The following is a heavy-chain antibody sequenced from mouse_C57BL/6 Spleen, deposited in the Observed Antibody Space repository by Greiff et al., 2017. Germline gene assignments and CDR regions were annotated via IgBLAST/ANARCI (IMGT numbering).Heavy chain of an antibody. V-gene: IGHV1-74*01. J-gene: IGHJ3*01. Sequence: VQLQQPGAELVKPGASVKVSCKASGYTFTSYWMHWVKQRPGQGLEWIGRIHSSDSATNYTQTLQGKAILTVDKSSSTAYMQISSLTSEDSSFYNCAILGGDYPFAYWGQGALVTVSA. D-gene: IGHD2-13*01. CDR1: GYTFTSYW. CDR3: AILGGDYPFAY. CDR2: IHSSDSAT.